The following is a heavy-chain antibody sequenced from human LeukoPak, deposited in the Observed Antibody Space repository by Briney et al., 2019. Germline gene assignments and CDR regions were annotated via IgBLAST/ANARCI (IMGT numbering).Heavy chain of an antibody. CDR3: ARPWGSGATYGPTPFDY. Sequence: GESLKISCTASGYRFTNYWIGWVRQMPGKGLEWMAIIYPGDSDIRYSPSFQGQVTISADKSINTAYLQWSSLKASDTAMYFCARPWGSGATYGPTPFDYWGQGTLVTVSS. J-gene: IGHJ4*02. D-gene: IGHD5-18*01. CDR1: GYRFTNYW. CDR2: IYPGDSDI. V-gene: IGHV5-51*01.